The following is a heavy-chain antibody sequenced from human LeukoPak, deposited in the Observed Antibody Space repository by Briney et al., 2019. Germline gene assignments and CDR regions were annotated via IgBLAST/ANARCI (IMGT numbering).Heavy chain of an antibody. CDR3: VKNLGQGAAYDS. CDR2: ISGDGVYI. V-gene: IGHV3-23*01. CDR1: GFTFRNNA. Sequence: GGPLRLSCAASGFTFRNNAMTWVRQAPGKGLMWVAAISGDGVYIYYADSVRGRFTISRDNSRTALYLQMNYLTDEDTALYYCVKNLGQGAAYDSWGQGTLVTVSS. D-gene: IGHD6-13*01. J-gene: IGHJ4*02.